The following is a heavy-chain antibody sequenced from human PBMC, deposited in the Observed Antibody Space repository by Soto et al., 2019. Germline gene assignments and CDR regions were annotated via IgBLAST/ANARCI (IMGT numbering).Heavy chain of an antibody. Sequence: SETRSLTCAVSGGSISSGGYSWSWIRQPPGKGLEWIGYIYHSGSTYYNPSLKSRVTISVDTSKNQFSLKLSSVTAADTAVYQCARHSPFYNYGNGNFDYWGQGTLVTVSS. V-gene: IGHV4-30-2*01. CDR1: GGSISSGGYS. D-gene: IGHD5-18*01. CDR3: ARHSPFYNYGNGNFDY. CDR2: IYHSGST. J-gene: IGHJ4*02.